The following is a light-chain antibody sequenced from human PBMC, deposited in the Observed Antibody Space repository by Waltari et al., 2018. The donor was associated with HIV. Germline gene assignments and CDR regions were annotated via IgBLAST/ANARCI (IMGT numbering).Light chain of an antibody. V-gene: IGKV1-12*01. Sequence: DIQMTQSPSSVSVSVGDRVTITCRANQDINNWLAWYQQKPGKDPKLLIYAAFNLQSGVPSRFSGSRSGPDFTLTITSLQPEDFATYYCQQANSFPPTFGGGTKVDI. J-gene: IGKJ4*01. CDR2: AAF. CDR1: QDINNW. CDR3: QQANSFPPT.